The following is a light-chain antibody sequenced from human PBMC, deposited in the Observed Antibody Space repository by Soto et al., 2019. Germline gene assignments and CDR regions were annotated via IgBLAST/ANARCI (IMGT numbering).Light chain of an antibody. CDR2: SNN. CDR1: SSNIGSNT. V-gene: IGLV1-44*01. J-gene: IGLJ2*01. CDR3: AAWDDSLNVV. Sequence: QSVLTQPPSASGPPGQRVTISCSGSSSNIGSNTVNWYQQLPGTAPKLLIYSNNQRPSGVPDRFSGSKSGTSASLAISGLQSEDEADYYCAAWDDSLNVVFGGGTQLTVL.